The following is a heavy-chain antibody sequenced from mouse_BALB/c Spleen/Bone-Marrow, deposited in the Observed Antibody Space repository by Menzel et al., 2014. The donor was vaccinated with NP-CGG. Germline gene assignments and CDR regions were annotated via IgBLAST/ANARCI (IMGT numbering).Heavy chain of an antibody. CDR1: GYNFTSYW. V-gene: IGHV1-55*01. CDR3: ARLSQLGLLAY. J-gene: IGHJ3*01. Sequence: VQLQQSGAELVKPGTSVKLPCKASGYNFTSYWINWVKLRPGQGLEWIGDIYPGSGSTNYNEKFKSKATLTVDTSSSTAYMQLSSLASEDSALYYCARLSQLGLLAYWGQGTLVTVSA. D-gene: IGHD3-1*01. CDR2: IYPGSGST.